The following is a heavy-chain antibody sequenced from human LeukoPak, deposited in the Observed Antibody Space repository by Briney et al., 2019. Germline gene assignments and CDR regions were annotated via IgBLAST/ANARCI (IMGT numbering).Heavy chain of an antibody. V-gene: IGHV5-51*01. Sequence: GESLQISCQGSGYSINNYWIGWVRQMPGKGLEWMGIIYPADSDIRYSPSFQGQVTISADKSISTAYLQWSSLKASDTAMYYCARQEYCSGGSCYTWFDPWGQGTLVTASS. CDR2: IYPADSDI. D-gene: IGHD2-15*01. CDR1: GYSINNYW. CDR3: ARQEYCSGGSCYTWFDP. J-gene: IGHJ5*02.